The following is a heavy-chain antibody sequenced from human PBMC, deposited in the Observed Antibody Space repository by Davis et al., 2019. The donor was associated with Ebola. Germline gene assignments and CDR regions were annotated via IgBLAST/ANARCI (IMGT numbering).Heavy chain of an antibody. CDR2: ISGSGGST. D-gene: IGHD3-10*01. CDR3: ASGEGSGIYGMDV. V-gene: IGHV3-23*01. CDR1: GFTFSSYA. Sequence: PGGSLRLSCAASGFTFSSYAMSWVRQAPGKGLEWVSAISGSGGSTYYADSVKGRFTISRDNSKNTLYLQMNSLRAEDTAVYYCASGEGSGIYGMDVWGQGTTVTVSS. J-gene: IGHJ6*02.